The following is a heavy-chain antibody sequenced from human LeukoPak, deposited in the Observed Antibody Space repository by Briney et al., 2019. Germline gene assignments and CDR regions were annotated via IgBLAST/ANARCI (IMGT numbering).Heavy chain of an antibody. CDR3: ARGRFNYDSTGYSSFYY. D-gene: IGHD3-22*01. CDR2: IKEDGSEK. J-gene: IGHJ4*02. V-gene: IGHV3-7*01. CDR1: GVTFSSYW. Sequence: GGSLRLSCAASGVTFSSYWMSWVRQAPGKGLEWVANIKEDGSEKYYVDSVKGRFTISRDNARNSVYLQMSSLRAEDTAVYYCARGRFNYDSTGYSSFYYWGQETLDTVSS.